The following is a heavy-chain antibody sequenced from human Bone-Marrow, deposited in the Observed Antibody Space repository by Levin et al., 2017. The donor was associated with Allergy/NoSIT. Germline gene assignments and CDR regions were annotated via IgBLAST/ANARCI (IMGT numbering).Heavy chain of an antibody. CDR2: IIPILGIA. J-gene: IGHJ2*01. Sequence: ASVKVSCKASGGTFSSYAISWVRQAPGQGLEWMGRIIPILGIANYAQKFQGRDTITADKSTSTAYMELSSLRSEDTAVYYCARESLGYCSSTSCPLSGWYFDLWGRGTLVTVSS. V-gene: IGHV1-69*04. CDR1: GGTFSSYA. CDR3: ARESLGYCSSTSCPLSGWYFDL. D-gene: IGHD2-2*01.